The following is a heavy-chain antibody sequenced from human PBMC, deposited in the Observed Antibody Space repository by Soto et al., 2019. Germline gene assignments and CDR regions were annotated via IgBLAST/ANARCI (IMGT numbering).Heavy chain of an antibody. J-gene: IGHJ6*02. V-gene: IGHV4-31*03. D-gene: IGHD2-15*01. CDR1: GGSISSSGYF. CDR2: IYYSGST. CDR3: ARVNSGDYYYGMDV. Sequence: QVQLQESGPGLVKPSQTLSLTCTVSGGSISSSGYFWSWIRQHPGKGLEWIGYIYYSGSTYYNPSLKSRVTISVDTSKNQCSLNLSSVTAGDTAVYYCARVNSGDYYYGMDVWGQGTTVTVSS.